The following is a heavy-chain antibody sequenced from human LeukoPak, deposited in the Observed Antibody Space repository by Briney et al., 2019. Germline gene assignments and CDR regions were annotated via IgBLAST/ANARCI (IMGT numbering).Heavy chain of an antibody. CDR1: GGSISSCY. D-gene: IGHD5-24*01. Sequence: SETLSLTCTVSGGSISSCYWSWIRQPAGKGLEWIGRIYTSGSTNYNPTLKSRVTMSVDTSKNQFSLKLSSVTAADTAVYYCASRDGAQGFAYWGQGTLVTVSS. V-gene: IGHV4-4*07. CDR3: ASRDGAQGFAY. J-gene: IGHJ4*02. CDR2: IYTSGST.